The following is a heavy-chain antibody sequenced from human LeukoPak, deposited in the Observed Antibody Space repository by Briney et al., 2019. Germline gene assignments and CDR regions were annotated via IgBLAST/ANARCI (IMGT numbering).Heavy chain of an antibody. CDR2: IDPNSGGT. V-gene: IGHV1-2*06. CDR3: AKAGSRSWYSFDY. CDR1: GYSFTGYY. Sequence: ASVKVSCKASGYSFTGYYMHWVRQAPGQGLEWMGRIDPNSGGTNHAQKFQGRVTMTRDTSISTIYVELSSLTSDDTAVYYCAKAGSRSWYSFDYWGQGTLVTVSS. D-gene: IGHD6-13*01. J-gene: IGHJ4*02.